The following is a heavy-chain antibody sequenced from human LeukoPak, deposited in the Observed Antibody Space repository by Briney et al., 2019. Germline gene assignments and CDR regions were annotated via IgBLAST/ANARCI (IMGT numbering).Heavy chain of an antibody. CDR1: GYTFTGYY. CDR2: INPNSGGT. J-gene: IGHJ2*01. V-gene: IGHV1-2*02. CDR3: ARTSGTVTTSSWYFDL. Sequence: ASVEVSCKASGYTFTGYYMHWVRQAPGQGLEWLGWINPNSGGTNYAQKFQGRVTMTRDTSISTAYMELSRLRSDDTAAYYCARTSGTVTTSSWYFDLWGRGTLVTVSS. D-gene: IGHD4-17*01.